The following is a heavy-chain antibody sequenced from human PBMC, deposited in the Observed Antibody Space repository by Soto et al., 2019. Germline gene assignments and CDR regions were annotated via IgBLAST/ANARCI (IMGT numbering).Heavy chain of an antibody. CDR2: ISGYNGDT. CDR3: AKNGQPPYYYYGMDV. J-gene: IGHJ6*02. D-gene: IGHD2-8*01. Sequence: ASLKVSCKASGYTFSRYGISWVRQAPGQGLEWMGWISGYNGDTKYAQKVQGRVTMTIDTSTYTAYMELRSLTSDDTAIYYCAKNGQPPYYYYGMDVWGQGTTVTVSS. V-gene: IGHV1-18*01. CDR1: GYTFSRYG.